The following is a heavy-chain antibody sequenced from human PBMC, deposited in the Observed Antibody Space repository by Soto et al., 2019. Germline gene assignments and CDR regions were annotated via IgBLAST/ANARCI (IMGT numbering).Heavy chain of an antibody. V-gene: IGHV3-23*01. J-gene: IGHJ2*01. Sequence: EVQLLEAGGGLVQPGGSLRLSCAASGFTFSSYAMSWVRQAPGKGLEWVSAISGSGGSTYYADSVKGRFTISRDNSKNTLYLQMNSLRAEDTAVYYCAESPYSSGWYDWYFDLWGRVTLVTVSS. CDR1: GFTFSSYA. CDR2: ISGSGGST. CDR3: AESPYSSGWYDWYFDL. D-gene: IGHD6-19*01.